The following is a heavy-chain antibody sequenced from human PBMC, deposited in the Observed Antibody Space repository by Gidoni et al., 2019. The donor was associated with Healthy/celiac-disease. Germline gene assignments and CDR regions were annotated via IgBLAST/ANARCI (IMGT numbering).Heavy chain of an antibody. V-gene: IGHV3-21*01. CDR1: GFPFSSYS. J-gene: IGHJ6*02. Sequence: EVQLVESGGGLVKPGGSLRLSCAASGFPFSSYSMNWVRQAPGKGLEWVSSISISSSYIYYADSVKGRFTISRDNAKNSLYLQMNSLRAEDTAVYYCARDLRAYCGGDCYWDGMDVWGQGTTVTVSS. D-gene: IGHD2-21*02. CDR2: ISISSSYI. CDR3: ARDLRAYCGGDCYWDGMDV.